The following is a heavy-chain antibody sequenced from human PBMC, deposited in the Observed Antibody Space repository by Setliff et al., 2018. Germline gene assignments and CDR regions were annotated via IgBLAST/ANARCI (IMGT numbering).Heavy chain of an antibody. J-gene: IGHJ6*02. V-gene: IGHV4-39*01. D-gene: IGHD6-6*01. Sequence: SETLSLTCTVSGGSISSSSYYWGWIRQPPGKGLEWIGSIYYSGSTYYNPSLKSRVTISVDTSKNQFSLKLSSVTAADTAVYYCARLSSSGGFYDYYYGMDVWGQGTTVTVSS. CDR1: GGSISSSSYY. CDR2: IYYSGST. CDR3: ARLSSSGGFYDYYYGMDV.